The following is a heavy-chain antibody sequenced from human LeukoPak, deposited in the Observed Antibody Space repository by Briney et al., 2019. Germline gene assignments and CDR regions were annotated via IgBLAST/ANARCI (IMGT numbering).Heavy chain of an antibody. J-gene: IGHJ5*02. CDR1: GYTFTSYD. Sequence: ASVKVSCKASGYTFTSYDINWVRQATGQGLEWMGWMNPNSGITGYAQKFQGRVTMTRNTSISTAYMGLSSLRSEDAAVYYCARGRGRCSSTSCYRWFDPWGQGTLVTVSS. D-gene: IGHD2-2*01. CDR2: MNPNSGIT. V-gene: IGHV1-8*01. CDR3: ARGRGRCSSTSCYRWFDP.